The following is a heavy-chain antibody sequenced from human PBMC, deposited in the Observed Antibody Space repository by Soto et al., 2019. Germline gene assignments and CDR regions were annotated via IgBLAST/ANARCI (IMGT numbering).Heavy chain of an antibody. D-gene: IGHD4-17*01. Sequence: LRLFCAASGFTFDDYAMHWVRQAPGKGLEWVSGISWNSGSIGYADSVKGRFTISRDNAKNSLYLQMNSLRAEDTALYYCAKESLYGYYYYGMDVWGQRTTVTVSS. CDR1: GFTFDDYA. V-gene: IGHV3-9*01. CDR2: ISWNSGSI. CDR3: AKESLYGYYYYGMDV. J-gene: IGHJ6*02.